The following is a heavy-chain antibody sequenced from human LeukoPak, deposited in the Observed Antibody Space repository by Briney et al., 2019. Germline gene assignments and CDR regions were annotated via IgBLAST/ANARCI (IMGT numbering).Heavy chain of an antibody. CDR1: GGSISSYY. J-gene: IGHJ4*02. Sequence: PSETLSLTCTVSGGSISSYYWSWIRQPAGKGLEWIGRIYTSGSTNYNPSLKSRVTMSVDTSNNRFSLSLSAVTAADTAIYYCARDTRTAQGFDYWGQGILVTVSS. CDR2: IYTSGST. CDR3: ARDTRTAQGFDY. V-gene: IGHV4-4*07. D-gene: IGHD2-15*01.